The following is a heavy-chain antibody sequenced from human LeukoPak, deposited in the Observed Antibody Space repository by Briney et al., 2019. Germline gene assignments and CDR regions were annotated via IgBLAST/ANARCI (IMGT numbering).Heavy chain of an antibody. D-gene: IGHD2-15*01. V-gene: IGHV1-2*02. Sequence: ASVKVSCKASGYTFTGYYMHWVRQAPGQGLEWMGWINPNSGGTNYAQKFQGRVTMTRDTSISTAYMELSRLRSDDTAVYYCAQRGSVVVAANDAFDTWGQGTMVTVSS. CDR2: INPNSGGT. CDR1: GYTFTGYY. CDR3: AQRGSVVVAANDAFDT. J-gene: IGHJ3*02.